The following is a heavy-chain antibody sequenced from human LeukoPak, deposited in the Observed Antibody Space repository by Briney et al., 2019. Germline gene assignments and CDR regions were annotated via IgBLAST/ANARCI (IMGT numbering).Heavy chain of an antibody. Sequence: GMSLRLSCAASGLTFRLYGMHWVRQAPGKGLEWVAVILNGGSNQYYAGSVKGRFTVSRDNSKNTVFLQVNSLRADDTAVYYCARDGVNWGIDLWGQGTLVIVSS. J-gene: IGHJ5*02. V-gene: IGHV3-33*01. CDR2: ILNGGSNQ. CDR1: GLTFRLYG. D-gene: IGHD7-27*01. CDR3: ARDGVNWGIDL.